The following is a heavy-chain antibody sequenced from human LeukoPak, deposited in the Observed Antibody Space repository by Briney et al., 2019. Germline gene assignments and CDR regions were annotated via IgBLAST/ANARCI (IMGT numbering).Heavy chain of an antibody. J-gene: IGHJ4*02. CDR1: GFTFSNAW. CDR3: TTGSNRYDSSDFDY. V-gene: IGHV3-15*01. CDR2: IYSKADGGTT. D-gene: IGHD3-22*01. Sequence: GGSLSLPCTASGFTFSNAWMNWVRQAPGKGLEWVGRIYSKADGGTTEYPAPAKGRFTISRDDSKNTLYLQMNSLKTEDTAVYYCTTGSNRYDSSDFDYWGQGTLAPVSA.